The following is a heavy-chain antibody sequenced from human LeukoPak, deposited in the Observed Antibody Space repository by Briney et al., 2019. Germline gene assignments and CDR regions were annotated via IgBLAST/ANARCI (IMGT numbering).Heavy chain of an antibody. V-gene: IGHV4-39*01. CDR3: ASLRERSYYARGFDY. Sequence: PSETLSLTCTVSGGSISSSSYYWGWIRQPPGKGLEWIGSIYYSGSTYYKSPLKSRVTVSVGTSKNQFSLKLSSVTAADTAVYYCASLRERSYYARGFDYWGQGTLVTVSS. J-gene: IGHJ4*02. D-gene: IGHD1-26*01. CDR2: IYYSGST. CDR1: GGSISSSSYY.